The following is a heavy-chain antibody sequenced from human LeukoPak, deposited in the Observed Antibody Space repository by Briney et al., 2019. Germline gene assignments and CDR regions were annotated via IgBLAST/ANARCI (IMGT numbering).Heavy chain of an antibody. CDR2: ISADAVDT. CDR3: AKDVWWSVS. D-gene: IGHD2-8*02. CDR1: GFTFSNHA. J-gene: IGHJ5*02. V-gene: IGHV3-23*01. Sequence: QAGGSLRLSCVASGFTFSNHAMTWVRQAPGKGLEWVSAISADAVDTFYAPSVKGRFTISRDNSKNTMYLQINSLRAEDTAIYYCAKDVWWSVSWGQGTLVTVSS.